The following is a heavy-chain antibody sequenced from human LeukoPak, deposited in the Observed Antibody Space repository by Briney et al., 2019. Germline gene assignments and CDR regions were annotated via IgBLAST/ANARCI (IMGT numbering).Heavy chain of an antibody. J-gene: IGHJ4*02. CDR3: ARGSQYNILTGFIVGAMDDFDY. CDR1: GFTFSSYS. CDR2: ISSSSSYI. Sequence: GGSLRLSCAASGFTFSSYSMNWVRQAPGKGLEWVSSISSSSSYIYYADSLKGRFTVSRDNAKNSLYLQMNSLRAEDTAVYYCARGSQYNILTGFIVGAMDDFDYWGQGTLVTVSS. D-gene: IGHD3-9*01. V-gene: IGHV3-21*01.